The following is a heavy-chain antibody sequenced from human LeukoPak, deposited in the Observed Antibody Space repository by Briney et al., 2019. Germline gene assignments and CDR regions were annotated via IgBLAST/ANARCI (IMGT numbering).Heavy chain of an antibody. CDR1: GFTFSSYW. CDR3: ARDRFYYYYYGMDV. CDR2: INSDGSST. V-gene: IGHV3-74*01. Sequence: PGVSLRLSCAASGFTFSSYWMHWVRQAPGKGLVWVSRINSDGSSTSYADSVKGRFTISRDNAKNTLYLQMNSLRAEDTAVYYCARDRFYYYYYGMDVWGQGTTVTVSS. J-gene: IGHJ6*02.